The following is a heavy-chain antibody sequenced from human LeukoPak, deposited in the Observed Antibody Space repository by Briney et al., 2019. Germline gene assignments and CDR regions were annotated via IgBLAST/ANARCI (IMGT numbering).Heavy chain of an antibody. V-gene: IGHV1-69*05. CDR2: IIPIFGTA. CDR3: ARSGGSGRGNYMDV. J-gene: IGHJ6*03. Sequence: SVKVSCKASGGTFSSYAISWVRQAPGQGLEWMGGIIPIFGTANYAQKFQGRVTITTDESTSTAYMELSRLRSEDTAVYYCARSGGSGRGNYMDVWGKGTTVTVSS. D-gene: IGHD2-15*01. CDR1: GGTFSSYA.